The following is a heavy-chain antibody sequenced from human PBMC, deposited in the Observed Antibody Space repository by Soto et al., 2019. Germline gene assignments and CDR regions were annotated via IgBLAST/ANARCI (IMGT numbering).Heavy chain of an antibody. D-gene: IGHD1-7*01. Sequence: VPLVESGGGLVQPGGSLRLACAASGFTFSSYEMNWVRQAPGKGLEWVSYISSSGSTIYYADSVKGRFTISRDNAKNSLYLQMNSLRAEDTAVYYCARVGTPIFDYWGQGTLVTVSS. CDR3: ARVGTPIFDY. CDR2: ISSSGSTI. J-gene: IGHJ4*02. V-gene: IGHV3-48*03. CDR1: GFTFSSYE.